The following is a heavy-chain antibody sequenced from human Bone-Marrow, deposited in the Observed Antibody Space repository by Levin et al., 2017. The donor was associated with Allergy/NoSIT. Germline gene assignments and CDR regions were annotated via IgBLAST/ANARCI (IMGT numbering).Heavy chain of an antibody. D-gene: IGHD1-1*01. J-gene: IGHJ3*01. CDR2: ISSSGDTI. CDR3: VAATGTDDAFDF. Sequence: GGSLRLSCTISGFSFSEYYMSWIRQAPGKGLEWVSYISSSGDTIYYADSVKGRFTVSRDNAKNSLYLQMNNLRTEDSAIYYCVAATGTDDAFDFWGQGTMVTVSS. CDR1: GFSFSEYY. V-gene: IGHV3-11*01.